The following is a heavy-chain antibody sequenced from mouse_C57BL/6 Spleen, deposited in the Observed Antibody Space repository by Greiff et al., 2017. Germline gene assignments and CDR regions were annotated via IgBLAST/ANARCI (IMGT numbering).Heavy chain of an antibody. CDR2: ISNGGGST. D-gene: IGHD2-2*01. V-gene: IGHV5-12*01. Sequence: EVKVVESGGGLVQPGGSLKLSCAASGFTFSDYYMYWVRQTPEKRLEWVAYISNGGGSTYYPDTVKGRFTISRDNAKNTLYLQMSRLKSEDTAMYYCARGASTMVTTRYFDVWGTGTTVTVSS. CDR3: ARGASTMVTTRYFDV. CDR1: GFTFSDYY. J-gene: IGHJ1*03.